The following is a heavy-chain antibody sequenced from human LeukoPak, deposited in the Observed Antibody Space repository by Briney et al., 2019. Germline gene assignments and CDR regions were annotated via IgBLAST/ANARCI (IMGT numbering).Heavy chain of an antibody. J-gene: IGHJ4*02. CDR1: GGSISSYY. V-gene: IGHV4-59*01. CDR3: AKYLGYGYYDILTGPFGPVFDY. CDR2: IYYGGNT. D-gene: IGHD3-9*01. Sequence: PSETLSLTCTVSGGSISSYYWSWIRQPPGKGLEWIGYIYYGGNTDHNPSLKSRVSISVDTSKNQVSLRLTSVTAADTAVYYCAKYLGYGYYDILTGPFGPVFDYWGQGTLVTVSS.